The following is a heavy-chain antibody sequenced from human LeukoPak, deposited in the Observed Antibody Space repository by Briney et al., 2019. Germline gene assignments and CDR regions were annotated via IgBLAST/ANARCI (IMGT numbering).Heavy chain of an antibody. CDR2: INHSGST. J-gene: IGHJ3*02. CDR3: ARRRPIYYYGSGSYYTPGAFDI. Sequence: PSETLSLTCAVYGGSFSGYYWSWIRQPPGKGLEWIGEINHSGSTNYNPSLKSRVTISVDTSKNQFSLKLSSVTAADTAVYYCARRRPIYYYGSGSYYTPGAFDIWGQGTVVTVSS. V-gene: IGHV4-34*01. D-gene: IGHD3-10*01. CDR1: GGSFSGYY.